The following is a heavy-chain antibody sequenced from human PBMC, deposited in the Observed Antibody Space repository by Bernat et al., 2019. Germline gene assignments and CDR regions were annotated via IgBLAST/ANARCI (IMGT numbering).Heavy chain of an antibody. D-gene: IGHD3-10*01. CDR2: IHYSGST. CDR3: AGRVTYGSTFDY. V-gene: IGHV4-39*02. Sequence: HLQLQESGPGLMKPSETLSLTCTVSGGSISSSDYLWGWLRQPPGKGLEWIGNIHYSGSTHYDPSLQSRVTISVDTSKNHFSLKMTSVTAADTAVYYCAGRVTYGSTFDYWGQGTLVTVSS. J-gene: IGHJ4*02. CDR1: GGSISSSDYL.